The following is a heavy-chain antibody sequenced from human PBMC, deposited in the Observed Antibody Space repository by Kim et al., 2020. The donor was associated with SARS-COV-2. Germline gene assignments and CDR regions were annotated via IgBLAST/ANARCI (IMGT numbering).Heavy chain of an antibody. Sequence: GNWNTIYSQKFQGRVTFTTDTSESTAYMELSFLRSEDSAVYYCLGGFYFDYWGQGTLVTVSS. D-gene: IGHD3-16*01. V-gene: IGHV1-3*01. J-gene: IGHJ4*02. CDR3: LGGFYFDY. CDR2: GNWNT.